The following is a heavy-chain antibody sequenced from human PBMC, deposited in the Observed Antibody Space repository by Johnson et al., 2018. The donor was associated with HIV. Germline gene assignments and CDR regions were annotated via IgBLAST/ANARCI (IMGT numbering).Heavy chain of an antibody. Sequence: QVQLLESGGGVVQPGRSLRLSCAASGFTFSSYAMHWVRQAPGKGLEWVAVISYDGSNKYYADSVKGRFTISRDNSKNTLYLQMNSLRAEDTAVYYCARREPILGIVRNAFDIWGQGTMVTVSS. V-gene: IGHV3-30*04. CDR2: ISYDGSNK. CDR1: GFTFSSYA. CDR3: ARREPILGIVRNAFDI. J-gene: IGHJ3*02. D-gene: IGHD7-27*01.